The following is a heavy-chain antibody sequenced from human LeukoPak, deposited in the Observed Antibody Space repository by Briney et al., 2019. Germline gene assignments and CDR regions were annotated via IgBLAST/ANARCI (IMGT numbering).Heavy chain of an antibody. CDR2: IYSGGST. D-gene: IGHD6-13*01. Sequence: QTSETLSLTCTVSGDSTSSSTYYWDWIRQAPGKGLEWVSVIYSGGSTYYADSVKGRFTISRDNSKNTLYLQMNSLRAEDTAVYYCARDSLYSSSWSPRAFDIWGQGTMVTVSS. CDR1: GDSTSSSTYY. CDR3: ARDSLYSSSWSPRAFDI. V-gene: IGHV3-53*01. J-gene: IGHJ3*02.